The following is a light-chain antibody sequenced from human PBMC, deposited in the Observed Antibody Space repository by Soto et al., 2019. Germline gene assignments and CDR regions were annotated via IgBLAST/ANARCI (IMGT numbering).Light chain of an antibody. J-gene: IGLJ1*01. CDR1: SSDVGDYNY. CDR2: DVS. CDR3: TSYSSSTIPYV. Sequence: QSVLTQPASVSGSPGQSITISCIGTSSDVGDYNYVSWYQRQPGKPPQLIIFDVSTRPSGVSDRFSGSKSGNTASLTISGLQADDEADYFCTSYSSSTIPYVVRSGTNVTVL. V-gene: IGLV2-14*03.